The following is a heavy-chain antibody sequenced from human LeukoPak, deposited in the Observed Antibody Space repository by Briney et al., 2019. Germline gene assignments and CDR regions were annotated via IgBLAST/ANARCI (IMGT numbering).Heavy chain of an antibody. J-gene: IGHJ4*02. Sequence: SETLSLTCTVSGGSINSHYWSWIRQPPGKGLEWIGYIYYSGSTNSNPSLKSRITISLDTSKNQFSLKLSSVTAADTAVYYCASPYYYDSSGYYPPIYWGQGTLVTVSS. CDR3: ASPYYYDSSGYYPPIY. CDR1: GGSINSHY. CDR2: IYYSGST. D-gene: IGHD3-22*01. V-gene: IGHV4-59*08.